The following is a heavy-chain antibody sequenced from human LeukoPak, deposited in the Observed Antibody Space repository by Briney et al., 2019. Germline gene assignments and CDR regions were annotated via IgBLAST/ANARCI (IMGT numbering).Heavy chain of an antibody. J-gene: IGHJ6*02. CDR2: IYYSGST. Sequence: PSETLSLTCTVSGGSISSYYWSWIRQPPGKGLEWIGYIYYSGSTNYNPSLKSRVTISVDTSKNQFSLKLSSVTAADTAVYYCARDLLLWFGEAYYGMDVWGQGTTVTVSS. CDR1: GGSISSYY. V-gene: IGHV4-59*12. CDR3: ARDLLLWFGEAYYGMDV. D-gene: IGHD3-10*01.